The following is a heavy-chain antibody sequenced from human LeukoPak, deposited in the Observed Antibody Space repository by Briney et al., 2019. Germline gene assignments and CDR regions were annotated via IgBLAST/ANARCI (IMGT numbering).Heavy chain of an antibody. CDR2: MNPNSGNT. J-gene: IGHJ6*02. V-gene: IGHV1-8*01. Sequence: ASVKVSCKASGYTFTSYDINWVRQATGQGLEWMGWMNPNSGNTGYAQKFQGRVTMTRNTSISTAYMELSSLRSEDTAVYYCARFMITFGGVIVRYYGMDVWGQGTTVTVSS. CDR1: GYTFTSYD. D-gene: IGHD3-16*02. CDR3: ARFMITFGGVIVRYYGMDV.